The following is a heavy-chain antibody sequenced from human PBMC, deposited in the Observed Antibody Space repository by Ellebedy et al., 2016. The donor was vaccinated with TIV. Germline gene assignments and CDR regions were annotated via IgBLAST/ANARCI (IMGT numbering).Heavy chain of an antibody. CDR3: VTRGYSGYDYFDY. D-gene: IGHD5-12*01. V-gene: IGHV1-46*01. CDR1: GYSFTNYY. J-gene: IGHJ4*02. Sequence: ASVKVSCXASGYSFTNYYLHWVRQAPGQGLEWVGVINPNAGTTAYAQKFQGRVTMTRDTSTSTVYMELSSLRSEDTAVYYCVTRGYSGYDYFDYWGQGTLVTVSS. CDR2: INPNAGTT.